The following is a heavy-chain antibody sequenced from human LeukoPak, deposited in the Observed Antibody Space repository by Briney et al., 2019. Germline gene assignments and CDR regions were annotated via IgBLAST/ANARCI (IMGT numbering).Heavy chain of an antibody. CDR3: ARDTEYQLPYGYFDY. Sequence: GGSLRLSCAASGFTVSSNYMSWVRQAPGKGLEWVSVIYSGGSTYYADSVKGRFTISRDNSKNSLYLQMNSLRAEDTAVYYCARDTEYQLPYGYFDYWGQGTLVTVSS. J-gene: IGHJ4*02. D-gene: IGHD2-2*01. CDR1: GFTVSSNY. V-gene: IGHV3-66*01. CDR2: IYSGGST.